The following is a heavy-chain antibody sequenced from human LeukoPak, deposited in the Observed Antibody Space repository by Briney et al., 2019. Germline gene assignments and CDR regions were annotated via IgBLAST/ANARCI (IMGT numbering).Heavy chain of an antibody. CDR2: MNPNSGNT. D-gene: IGHD2-8*01. CDR3: ARVVPHSLIGS. CDR1: GGTFSSYA. V-gene: IGHV1-8*02. J-gene: IGHJ4*02. Sequence: ASVKVSCKASGGTFSSYAINWVRQATGQGLEWMGWMNPNSGNTGYAQKFQGRVTMTRNTSISTAYMELSSQRSEDTAVYYCARVVPHSLIGSWGQGTLVTVSS.